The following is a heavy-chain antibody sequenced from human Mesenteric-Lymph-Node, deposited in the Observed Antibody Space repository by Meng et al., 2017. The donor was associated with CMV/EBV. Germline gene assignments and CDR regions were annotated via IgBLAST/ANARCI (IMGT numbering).Heavy chain of an antibody. CDR3: ATDYGA. V-gene: IGHV3-7*01. D-gene: IGHD3-10*01. CDR1: GFSFGTYW. Sequence: GGSLRLSCAASGFSFGTYWMSWVRQSPGKGLEWLANIHHDGSEKYYMDSLKGRFSISRDNTKNTLYLQMNSLRDEDTAVYYCATDYGAWGQGTLVTVSS. CDR2: IHHDGSEK. J-gene: IGHJ5*02.